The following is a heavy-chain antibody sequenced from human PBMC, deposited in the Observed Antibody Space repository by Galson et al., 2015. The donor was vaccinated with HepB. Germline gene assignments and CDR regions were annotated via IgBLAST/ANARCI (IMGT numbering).Heavy chain of an antibody. CDR1: GGSFSGYY. Sequence: SETLSLTCAVYGGSFSGYYWSWIRQPPGKGLEWIGEINHSGSTNYNPSLKSRVTISVDTSKNQFSLRLSSVTAADTAVYYCARGRGDYCSSASCPNWFDPWGQGTLVTVSS. CDR3: ARGRGDYCSSASCPNWFDP. J-gene: IGHJ5*02. CDR2: INHSGST. D-gene: IGHD2-2*01. V-gene: IGHV4-34*01.